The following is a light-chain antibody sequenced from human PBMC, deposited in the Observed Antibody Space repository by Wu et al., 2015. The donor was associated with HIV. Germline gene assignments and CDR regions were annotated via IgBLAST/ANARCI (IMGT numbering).Light chain of an antibody. CDR1: QSVGSNY. Sequence: ENVLTQSPGTLPVSPGERVTLSCKASQSVGSNYLAWYQQKPGQAPRLLIYGASSRATGIPDRFSGSGSGTDFTLTISRLEPEDFAVYYCQQRNNWPLTFGGGTKVEIK. J-gene: IGKJ4*01. V-gene: IGKV3D-20*02. CDR3: QQRNNWPLT. CDR2: GAS.